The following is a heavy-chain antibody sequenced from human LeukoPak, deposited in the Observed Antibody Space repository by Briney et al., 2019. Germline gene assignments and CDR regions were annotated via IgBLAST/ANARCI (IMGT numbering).Heavy chain of an antibody. V-gene: IGHV3-48*03. CDR1: GFTFSSYE. CDR3: AKDRAYGSGSYGTPAFDY. J-gene: IGHJ4*02. CDR2: ISSSGSTI. D-gene: IGHD3-10*01. Sequence: GGSLRLSCAASGFTFSSYEMNWVRQAPGKGLEWVSYISSSGSTIYYADSVKGRFTISRDNSKNTLYLQMNSLRAEDTAVYYCAKDRAYGSGSYGTPAFDYWGQGTLVTVSS.